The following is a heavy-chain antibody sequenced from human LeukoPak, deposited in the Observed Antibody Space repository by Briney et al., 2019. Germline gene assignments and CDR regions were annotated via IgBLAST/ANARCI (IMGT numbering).Heavy chain of an antibody. CDR3: ARGVRTTVVTPHY. CDR1: GYTFTSYA. Sequence: ASVKVSCKASGYTFTSYAMNWVRQAPGQGLGWMGWINTNTGNPTYAQGFTGRFVFSLDTSVSTAYLQISSLKAEDTAAYYCARGVRTTVVTPHYWGQGTLVTVSS. CDR2: INTNTGNP. V-gene: IGHV7-4-1*02. J-gene: IGHJ4*02. D-gene: IGHD4-23*01.